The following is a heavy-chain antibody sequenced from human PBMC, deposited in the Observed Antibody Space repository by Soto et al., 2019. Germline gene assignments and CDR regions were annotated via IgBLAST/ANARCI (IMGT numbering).Heavy chain of an antibody. CDR3: ARDPHPGIGGSSDY. CDR2: IWYDGSNT. Sequence: QVQLVESGGGVVQPGRSLRLSCAASGFTFSSYGMHWVRQAPGKGLEWVAVIWYDGSNTYYADSVKGRFTISRDNSKNTLYLQLISLKAENTAVYYCARDPHPGIGGSSDYWGQGTLVTVSS. V-gene: IGHV3-33*01. D-gene: IGHD1-26*01. J-gene: IGHJ4*02. CDR1: GFTFSSYG.